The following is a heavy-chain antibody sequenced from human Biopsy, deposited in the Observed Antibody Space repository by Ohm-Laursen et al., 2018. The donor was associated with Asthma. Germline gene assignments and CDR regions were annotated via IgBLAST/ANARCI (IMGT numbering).Heavy chain of an antibody. V-gene: IGHV3-53*01. Sequence: SLRLSCAASGFTFDDYGMSWVRQAPGKGLEWVSVIYSGGTSHTADSVRGRFTISRDYSKNTLYLQMHSLRAEDTAVYYCARGDSSNWSHYYFDYWGQGTLVTVSS. CDR2: IYSGGTS. J-gene: IGHJ4*02. CDR3: ARGDSSNWSHYYFDY. D-gene: IGHD3-22*01. CDR1: GFTFDDYG.